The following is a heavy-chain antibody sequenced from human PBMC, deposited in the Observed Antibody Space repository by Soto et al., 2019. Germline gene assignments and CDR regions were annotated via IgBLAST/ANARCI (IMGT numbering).Heavy chain of an antibody. CDR2: IRSKAYGGTT. CDR1: GFTFSDSA. CDR3: TRQVGSSTFDY. D-gene: IGHD6-13*01. J-gene: IGHJ4*02. V-gene: IGHV3-49*04. Sequence: GGSLRLSCAASGFTFSDSAMHWVRQASGKGLEWVGRIRSKAYGGTTEYAASVKGRFTISRDDSKSIAYLQMNSLKTEDTAVYYCTRQVGSSTFDYWGQGTLVTVSS.